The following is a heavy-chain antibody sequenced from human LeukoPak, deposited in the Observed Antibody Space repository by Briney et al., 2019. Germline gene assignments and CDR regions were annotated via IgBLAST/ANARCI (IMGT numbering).Heavy chain of an antibody. V-gene: IGHV3-43*02. CDR2: ISGDGDST. J-gene: IGHJ4*02. Sequence: GGSLRLSCAASGFXFDNYAIHWIRQAPGQGLEWVSLISGDGDSTYYADSVKGRFTISRDNSKNSLYLQMNNLRTEDTAFYYCAKEPYDNYDAYFDYWGQGALVTVSS. CDR3: AKEPYDNYDAYFDY. CDR1: GFXFDNYA. D-gene: IGHD3-16*01.